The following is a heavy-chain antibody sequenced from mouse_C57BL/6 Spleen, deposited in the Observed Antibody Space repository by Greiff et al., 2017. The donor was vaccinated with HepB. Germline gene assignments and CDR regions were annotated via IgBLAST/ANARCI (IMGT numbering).Heavy chain of an antibody. CDR1: GFTFSSYA. Sequence: EVMLVESGAGLVKPGGSLKLSCAASGFTFSSYAMSWVRQTPEKRLEWVAYISSGGAYIYYADTVKGRVTISRDNARNTLYLQMSSLKSEDTAMYYCTRDCGLPFAYWGQGTLVTVSA. CDR2: ISSGGAYI. J-gene: IGHJ3*01. V-gene: IGHV5-9-1*02. CDR3: TRDCGLPFAY.